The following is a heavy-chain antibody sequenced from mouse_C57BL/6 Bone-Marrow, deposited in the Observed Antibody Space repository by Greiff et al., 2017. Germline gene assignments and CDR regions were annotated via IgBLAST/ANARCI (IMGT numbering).Heavy chain of an antibody. J-gene: IGHJ1*03. CDR2: IDPENGDT. CDR1: GFNIKDDY. V-gene: IGHV14-4*01. CDR3: TPYDYWYFDV. D-gene: IGHD2-3*01. Sequence: EVKLMESGAELVRPGASVKLSCTASGFNIKDDYMHWVKQRPEQGLEWIGWIDPENGDTEYASKFQGKATITADTSSNTAYLQLSSLTSEDTAVYYCTPYDYWYFDVWGTVTTVTVSS.